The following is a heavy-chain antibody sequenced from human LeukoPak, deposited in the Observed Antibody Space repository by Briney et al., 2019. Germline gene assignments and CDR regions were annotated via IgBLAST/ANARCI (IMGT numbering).Heavy chain of an antibody. J-gene: IGHJ4*02. CDR2: ISAYNGNT. D-gene: IGHD3-16*01. CDR1: GYTFTSYG. Sequence: ASVKVSCKASGYTFTSYGFSWVRQAPGQGLEWMGWISAYNGNTKYGQMLQGRVTMTTDTSTSTAYMELRSLRSDDTAVYYCARLILWGAGEYYFDYWGQGTLVTVSS. CDR3: ARLILWGAGEYYFDY. V-gene: IGHV1-18*01.